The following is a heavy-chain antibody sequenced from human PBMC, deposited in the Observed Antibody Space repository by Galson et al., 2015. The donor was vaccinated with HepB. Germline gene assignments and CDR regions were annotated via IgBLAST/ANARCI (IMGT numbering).Heavy chain of an antibody. D-gene: IGHD3-10*01. Sequence: VKVSCKASGYTFTSYYMHWVRQAPGQGLEWMGIINPSGGSTSYAQKLQGRVTMTRDTSTSTVYMELSSLRAEDTAVYYCAKDHKPVLLWFGELGIWGQGTLVTVSS. CDR1: GYTFTSYY. V-gene: IGHV1-46*04. J-gene: IGHJ4*02. CDR3: AKDHKPVLLWFGELGI. CDR2: INPSGGST.